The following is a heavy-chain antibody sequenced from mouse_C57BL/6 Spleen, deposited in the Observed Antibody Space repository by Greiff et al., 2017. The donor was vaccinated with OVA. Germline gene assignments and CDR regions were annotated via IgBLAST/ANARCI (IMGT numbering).Heavy chain of an antibody. D-gene: IGHD2-3*01. Sequence: QVQLKESGPELVKPGASVKLSCKASGYTFTSYDINWVKQRPGQGLEWIGWIYPRDGSTKYNEKFKGKATLTVDTSSSTAYMELNSLTAEDYAVDFCADCYNDYFDYWGQGTTLTVSS. CDR3: ADCYNDYFDY. CDR1: GYTFTSYD. V-gene: IGHV1-85*01. CDR2: IYPRDGST. J-gene: IGHJ2*01.